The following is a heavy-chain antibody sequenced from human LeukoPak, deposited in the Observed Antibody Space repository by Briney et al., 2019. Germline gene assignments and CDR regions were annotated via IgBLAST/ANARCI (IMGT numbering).Heavy chain of an antibody. V-gene: IGHV4-30-2*01. CDR3: ARATGRDYFDY. D-gene: IGHD1-1*01. CDR2: IYHSGST. Sequence: SETMSLTCTVSGGSISSGSYYWSWIRQPPGKGLEWIGYIYHSGSTYYNPSLKSRVTISVDRSKNQFSLKLSSVTAADTAVYYCARATGRDYFDYWGQGTLVTVSS. J-gene: IGHJ4*02. CDR1: GGSISSGSYY.